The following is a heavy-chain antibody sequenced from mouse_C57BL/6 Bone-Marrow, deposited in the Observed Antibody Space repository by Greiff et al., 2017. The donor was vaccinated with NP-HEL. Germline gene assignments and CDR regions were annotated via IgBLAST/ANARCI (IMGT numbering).Heavy chain of an antibody. CDR1: GYTFTDYY. CDR2: INPNNGGT. J-gene: IGHJ3*01. Sequence: EVQLQQSGPELVKPGASVKISCKASGYTFTDYYMNWVKQSHGKSLEWIGDINPNNGGTSYNQKFKGKATLTVDKSSSTAYMELRSLTSEDSAVYYCARSGILWFAYWGKGTLVTVSA. CDR3: ARSGILWFAY. V-gene: IGHV1-26*01. D-gene: IGHD3-2*02.